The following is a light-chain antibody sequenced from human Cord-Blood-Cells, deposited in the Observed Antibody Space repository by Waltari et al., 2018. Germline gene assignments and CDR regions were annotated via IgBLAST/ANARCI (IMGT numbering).Light chain of an antibody. CDR1: QSVSSY. V-gene: IGKV3-11*01. CDR2: DAS. Sequence: EIVLTQSPATLSLSPGENATLSCRASQSVSSYLAWYQQKPGQAPRLLIYDASNRATGIPARFSGSGSGTDFTLTISSLEPEDFAVYYCQQRSNWPPYPFGQGTKLEIK. CDR3: QQRSNWPPYP. J-gene: IGKJ2*01.